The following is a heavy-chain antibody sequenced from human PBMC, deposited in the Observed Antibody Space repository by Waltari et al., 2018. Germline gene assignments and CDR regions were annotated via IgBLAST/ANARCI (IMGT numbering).Heavy chain of an antibody. CDR3: AREITMIQGEGY. V-gene: IGHV1-3*01. J-gene: IGHJ4*02. D-gene: IGHD3-10*01. Sequence: QIQLVQSGAEVKKPVASVKVSCTPPRYSFTTYALHSVRQAPGQRLEWRGWMIAGNGNEKYAQKFQGRVTTTRDASASTAYMKLRSLSSEATAVDYFAREITMIQGEGYWVQGTLGTV. CDR2: MIAGNGNE. CDR1: RYSFTTYA.